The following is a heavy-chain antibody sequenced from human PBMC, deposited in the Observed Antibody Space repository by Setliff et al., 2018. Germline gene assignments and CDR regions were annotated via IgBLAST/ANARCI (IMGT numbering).Heavy chain of an antibody. CDR2: IYSGGST. CDR1: GFTVSSNY. Sequence: PGGSLRLSCAASGFTVSSNYMSWVRQAPGKGLEWVSVIYSGGSTYYADSVKGRFTISRDNSKNTLYLQMNSLRAADTAVYYCARSFSRREKFLLDYWGQGALVTVSS. V-gene: IGHV3-66*01. J-gene: IGHJ4*02. CDR3: ARSFSRREKFLLDY.